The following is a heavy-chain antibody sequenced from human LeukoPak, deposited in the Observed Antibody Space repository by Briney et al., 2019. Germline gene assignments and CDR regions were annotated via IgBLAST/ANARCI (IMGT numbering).Heavy chain of an antibody. V-gene: IGHV1-69*06. J-gene: IGHJ4*02. D-gene: IGHD6-13*01. CDR3: ARGAAAGLVFDY. CDR2: NIPIFGTA. Sequence: GASLTVSCKASGGTLSSYAINWVRQAAGQGLEWMGGNIPIFGTANYSQKFQDRVTITADKSTSTAYMELSSLRSEDTAVYYCARGAAAGLVFDYWGQGTLVTVSS. CDR1: GGTLSSYA.